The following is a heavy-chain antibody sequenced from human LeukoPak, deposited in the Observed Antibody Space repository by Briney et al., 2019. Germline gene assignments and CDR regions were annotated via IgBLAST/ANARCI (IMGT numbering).Heavy chain of an antibody. J-gene: IGHJ6*02. Sequence: SVKVSCKASGGTFSSYAISWVRQAPGQGLEWMGRIIPILGIANYAQKFQGRVTITADKSTSTAYMQLSSLRSEDTAVYYCARDRSGKRVGYYGMDVWGQGTTVTVSS. CDR2: IIPILGIA. CDR1: GGTFSSYA. V-gene: IGHV1-69*04. CDR3: ARDRSGKRVGYYGMDV. D-gene: IGHD6-19*01.